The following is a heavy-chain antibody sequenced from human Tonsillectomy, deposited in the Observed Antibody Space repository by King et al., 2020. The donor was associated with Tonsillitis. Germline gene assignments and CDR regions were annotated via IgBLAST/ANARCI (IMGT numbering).Heavy chain of an antibody. Sequence: VQLVESGGGLIQPGRSLRLSCAASGFTLDHYAMHWVRQVPGKGLEWVAGITWNGGMIGYGDSVKGRFTISRDSARGSLHLQLSSLRVEDTALYHCVRAGGGSTWYNDWYFDIWGRGTLVTVSS. CDR3: VRAGGGSTWYNDWYFDI. CDR2: ITWNGGMI. V-gene: IGHV3-9*01. CDR1: GFTLDHYA. J-gene: IGHJ2*01. D-gene: IGHD6-13*01.